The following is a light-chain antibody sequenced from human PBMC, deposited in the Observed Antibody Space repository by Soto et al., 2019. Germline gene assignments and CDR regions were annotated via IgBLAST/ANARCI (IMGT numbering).Light chain of an antibody. J-gene: IGKJ5*01. CDR3: QQRKSWPAIT. CDR2: DAS. V-gene: IGKV3-11*01. CDR1: QSVSNS. Sequence: IVLTQSPATLSLSPGDRATLSCRASQSVSNSLVWYQHKPGQAPRFLIYDASKRATGTPARFSGSGSGTDFTLTISSLEPEDFAVYYGQQRKSWPAITFGQGTRLEIK.